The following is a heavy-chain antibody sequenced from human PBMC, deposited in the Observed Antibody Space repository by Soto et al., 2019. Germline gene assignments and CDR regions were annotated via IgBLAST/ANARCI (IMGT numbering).Heavy chain of an antibody. CDR1: GGSFSGYY. Sequence: PSETLSLTCAVYGGSFSGYYWSWIRQPPGKGLEWIGEINHSGSTNYNPSLKSRVTISVDTSKNQFSLKLSSVTAADTAVYYCARAFRGVAGPSYYFDYWGQGTLVTVSS. J-gene: IGHJ4*02. V-gene: IGHV4-34*01. CDR2: INHSGST. CDR3: ARAFRGVAGPSYYFDY. D-gene: IGHD6-19*01.